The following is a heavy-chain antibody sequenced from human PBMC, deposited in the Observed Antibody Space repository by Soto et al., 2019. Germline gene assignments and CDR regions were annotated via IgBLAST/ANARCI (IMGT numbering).Heavy chain of an antibody. CDR1: GFTFSSTP. CDR2: ISSNGGST. CDR3: ARDPTGRYYYDSSGSDLNY. V-gene: IGHV3-64*04. J-gene: IGHJ4*02. Sequence: GGSLRLSCSASGFTFSSTPMHWVRQAPGKELNYVSAISSNGGSTYYADSVKGRFTISRDNAKNSLYLQMNSLRAEDTAVYYWARDPTGRYYYDSSGSDLNYWGQGTLVTVSS. D-gene: IGHD3-22*01.